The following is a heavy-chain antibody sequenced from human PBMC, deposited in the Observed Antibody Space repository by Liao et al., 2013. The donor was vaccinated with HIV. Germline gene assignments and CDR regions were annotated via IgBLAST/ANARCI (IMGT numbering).Heavy chain of an antibody. V-gene: IGHV4-30-4*08. J-gene: IGHJ4*02. Sequence: QVQLQESGPGLVKPSQTLSLTCTVSGGSISSGDYYWSWIRQPPGKGLEWIGYIYYSGTTYYNPSLKSRATISVDTSKDQFSLKLSSVSAADTAVYYCARDRGFFHGDLHYFVLLGPREPVGHRLL. CDR1: GGSISSGDYY. CDR2: IYYSGTT. CDR3: ARDRGFFHGDLHYFVL. D-gene: IGHD4-17*01.